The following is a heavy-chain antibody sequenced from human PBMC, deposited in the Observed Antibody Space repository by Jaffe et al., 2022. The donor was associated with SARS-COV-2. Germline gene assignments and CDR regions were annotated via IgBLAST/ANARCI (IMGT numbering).Heavy chain of an antibody. CDR1: GGSISSSSYY. CDR3: ARHGPWEQDAFDI. Sequence: QLQLQESGPGLVKPSETLSLTCTVSGGSISSSSYYWGWIRQPPGKGLEWIGSIYYSGSTYYNPSLKSRVTISVDTSKNQFSLKLSSVTAADTAVYYCARHGPWEQDAFDIWGQGTMVTVSS. CDR2: IYYSGST. V-gene: IGHV4-39*01. J-gene: IGHJ3*02. D-gene: IGHD1-1*01.